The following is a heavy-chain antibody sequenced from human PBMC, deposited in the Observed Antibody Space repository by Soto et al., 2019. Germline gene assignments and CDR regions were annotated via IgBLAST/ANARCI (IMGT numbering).Heavy chain of an antibody. Sequence: EVQLVESGGGVIQPGGSLRLSCAASGFTVSSNYMSWVRQTPGKGLEWISGIYSDGSTYYADSVKGRFTISRDNSKNTLYLQVNSLRDEDTAVYYCVICSTSTAPYYYYYYDMDVWGQGTTVTVSS. V-gene: IGHV3-53*01. CDR3: VICSTSTAPYYYYYYDMDV. D-gene: IGHD3-10*02. CDR2: IYSDGST. CDR1: GFTVSSNY. J-gene: IGHJ6*02.